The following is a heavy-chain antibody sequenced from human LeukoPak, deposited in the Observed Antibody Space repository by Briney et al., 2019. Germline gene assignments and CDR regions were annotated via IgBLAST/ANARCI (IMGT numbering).Heavy chain of an antibody. J-gene: IGHJ6*03. D-gene: IGHD1-26*01. Sequence: PSETLSLTCTVSGGSISSGSYYWSWIRQPAGKGLEWIGRIYTSGSTNYNPSLKSRVTISVDTSKNQFSLKLSSVTAADTAVYYCARGSGDHYYYYMDVWGKGTTVTVSS. CDR3: ARGSGDHYYYYMDV. CDR1: GGSISSGSYY. CDR2: IYTSGST. V-gene: IGHV4-61*02.